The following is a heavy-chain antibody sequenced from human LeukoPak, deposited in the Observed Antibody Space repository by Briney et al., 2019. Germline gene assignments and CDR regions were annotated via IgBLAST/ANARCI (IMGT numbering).Heavy chain of an antibody. J-gene: IGHJ4*02. CDR1: GFTFSSYA. Sequence: GGSLRLSCETSGFTFSSYAMHWVRQAPGKGREWVAFIRFDGSNKYYADSVKGRFTISRDNSKNTLYLQMNSLRAEVTAVYYCAKDSGYGTRSSFYWGQGTLVIVSS. CDR2: IRFDGSNK. CDR3: AKDSGYGTRSSFY. V-gene: IGHV3-30*02. D-gene: IGHD5-12*01.